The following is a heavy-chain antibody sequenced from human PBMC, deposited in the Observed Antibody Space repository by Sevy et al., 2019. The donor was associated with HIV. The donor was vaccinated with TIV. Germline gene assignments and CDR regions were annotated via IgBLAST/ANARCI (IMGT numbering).Heavy chain of an antibody. CDR2: LSGSGRST. J-gene: IGHJ4*02. Sequence: GGSLRLSCAASGFTFSSYAMSWVRQAPGKGLEWVSSLSGSGRSTYYADSVKGRFTISRDNSKNILYLQMNSLRDEDTAVYYCARDPHEIMLSGSYYLYWGQGTRVTVSS. CDR3: ARDPHEIMLSGSYYLY. CDR1: GFTFSSYA. D-gene: IGHD1-26*01. V-gene: IGHV3-23*01.